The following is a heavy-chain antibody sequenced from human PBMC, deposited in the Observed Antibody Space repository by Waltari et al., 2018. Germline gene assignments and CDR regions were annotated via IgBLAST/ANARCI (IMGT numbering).Heavy chain of an antibody. J-gene: IGHJ4*02. CDR1: GFSLRTSGVS. V-gene: IGHV2-5*02. CDR3: AHSGHFWSGFYVDYYFDY. CDR2: IYWDDDK. D-gene: IGHD3-3*02. Sequence: QITLKESGPPLVKPTQTLTLTCTFSGFSLRTSGVSVGWFRQPPGKALDWLALIYWDDDKRYRPSLRDRLTITKDTSKNQVVLTMTNMDPVDTATYYCAHSGHFWSGFYVDYYFDYWGQGTLVTVSS.